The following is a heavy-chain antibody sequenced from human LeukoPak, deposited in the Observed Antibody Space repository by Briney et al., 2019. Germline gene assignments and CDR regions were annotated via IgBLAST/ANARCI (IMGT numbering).Heavy chain of an antibody. CDR1: GYSYKDYR. J-gene: IGHJ6*02. Sequence: GVSLRLSCAATGYSYKDYRMQWVRQPPGKGLKWVSAINWNGGGTEHADSVKGRLNIFRDNAKNSLYLQLNSLRPEDTALYYCAKHLTATNTYIFFGLDVWGQGTSVSVSS. D-gene: IGHD1-26*01. CDR3: AKHLTATNTYIFFGLDV. V-gene: IGHV3-9*01. CDR2: INWNGGGT.